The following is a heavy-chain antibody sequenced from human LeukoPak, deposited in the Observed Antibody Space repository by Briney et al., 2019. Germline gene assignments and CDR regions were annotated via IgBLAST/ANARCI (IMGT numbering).Heavy chain of an antibody. CDR1: GYTFTSYG. CDR3: ARDKNSSTWYWFDP. D-gene: IGHD6-13*01. Sequence: ASMKVSCKPSGYTFTSYGISWVRQDPGQGLEWMGCLTGYNGHTNYAQNLQGRDTMTPDTSTSTAYMELRSLRSDDTAVYYCARDKNSSTWYWFDPWGQGPLVTVSS. J-gene: IGHJ5*02. CDR2: LTGYNGHT. V-gene: IGHV1-18*01.